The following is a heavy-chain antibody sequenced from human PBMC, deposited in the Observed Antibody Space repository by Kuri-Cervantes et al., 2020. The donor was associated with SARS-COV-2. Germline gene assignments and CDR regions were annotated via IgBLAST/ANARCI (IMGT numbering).Heavy chain of an antibody. D-gene: IGHD2-21*01. Sequence: GGSLRLSCAASGFTFSTYAMHWVRQAPGKGLEWVAIISDDGQNQDFADSVKGRFTISRDNSKNTLCLNMSSLRAEDTAMYYCARDRVGVPDSWGQGTLVTVSS. J-gene: IGHJ4*02. CDR2: ISDDGQNQ. CDR3: ARDRVGVPDS. V-gene: IGHV3-30*04. CDR1: GFTFSTYA.